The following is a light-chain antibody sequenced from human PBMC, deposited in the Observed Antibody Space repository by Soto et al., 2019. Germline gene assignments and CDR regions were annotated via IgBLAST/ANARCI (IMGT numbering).Light chain of an antibody. Sequence: DIQMTQSPSTLSASVGDRVTITCRASQSISSWLAWYQQKPGKAPKLLIYDASSLESGVPSRFSGSGSGTEFTLTISSLQPDDFATYYCQQYNSYPGRTFGQGTKVEIK. CDR2: DAS. V-gene: IGKV1-5*01. CDR3: QQYNSYPGRT. CDR1: QSISSW. J-gene: IGKJ1*01.